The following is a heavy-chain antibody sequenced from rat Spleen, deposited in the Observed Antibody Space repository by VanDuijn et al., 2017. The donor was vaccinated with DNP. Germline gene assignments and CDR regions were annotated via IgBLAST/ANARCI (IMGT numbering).Heavy chain of an antibody. J-gene: IGHJ2*01. Sequence: EVQLVESGGGLVQPGRSLKLSCAASGFTFSDYAMAWVRQAPKKGLEWVATISYDGSRTYYRDSVKGRFTISRDNAKNTLQLQMNNLRSEDTATYYCARDAGGPFDYWGQGVMVTVSS. D-gene: IGHD1-11*01. CDR1: GFTFSDYA. CDR3: ARDAGGPFDY. CDR2: ISYDGSRT. V-gene: IGHV5-17*01.